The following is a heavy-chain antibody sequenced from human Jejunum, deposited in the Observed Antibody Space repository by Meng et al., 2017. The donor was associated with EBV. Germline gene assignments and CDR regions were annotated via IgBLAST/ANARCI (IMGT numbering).Heavy chain of an antibody. V-gene: IGHV3-74*01. J-gene: IGHJ4*02. Sequence: EVQLVESVGVLVQPGGALRLYCSASGFTCGEHWMYWVRQAPGKGLVWVSRIKTDGSYTSYADSVKGRFTTSRDNAKNTLYLQMNGLRDEDTAVYYCARDYNSIPDYWGQGTLVTVSS. CDR1: GFTCGEHW. CDR3: ARDYNSIPDY. D-gene: IGHD1-20*01. CDR2: IKTDGSYT.